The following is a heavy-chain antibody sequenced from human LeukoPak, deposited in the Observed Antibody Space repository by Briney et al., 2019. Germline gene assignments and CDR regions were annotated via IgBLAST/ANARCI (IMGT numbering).Heavy chain of an antibody. D-gene: IGHD6-13*01. Sequence: SETLSLTCTVSGGSISSYYWSWIRQPPGKGLEGIGYIYYSGSTNYNPSLKSRVTISVDTSKNQFSLKLSSVTAADTAVYYCARGYSSSWYNYYYYMDVWGKGTTVTVSS. CDR1: GGSISSYY. CDR3: ARGYSSSWYNYYYYMDV. V-gene: IGHV4-59*01. CDR2: IYYSGST. J-gene: IGHJ6*03.